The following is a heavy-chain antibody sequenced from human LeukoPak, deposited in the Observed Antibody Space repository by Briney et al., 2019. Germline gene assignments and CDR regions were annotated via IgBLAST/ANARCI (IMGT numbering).Heavy chain of an antibody. CDR3: AKGAYTPLVISFDI. CDR1: GFTFSSFA. CDR2: ITGSGGST. D-gene: IGHD5-18*01. J-gene: IGHJ3*02. Sequence: GGSLRLSCAASGFTFSSFAMSWVRQAPGKGLEWVSDITGSGGSTCYADSVKGRFTISRDNSKSTLYLQMNSLRAEDTAVYYCAKGAYTPLVISFDIWGQGTMVTVSS. V-gene: IGHV3-23*01.